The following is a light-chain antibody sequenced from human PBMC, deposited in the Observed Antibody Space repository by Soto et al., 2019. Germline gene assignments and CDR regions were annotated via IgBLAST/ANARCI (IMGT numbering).Light chain of an antibody. J-gene: IGKJ1*01. CDR2: KAS. Sequence: DIQMTQSPATQSASVGDRFSMTWLASQSISSWLAWYQQKPGKAPKLLIYKASSLESGVPSRFSGSGSGTEFTLTISSLQPDDFATYYCQQYNSYSTWTFGQGTKVDIK. CDR1: QSISSW. V-gene: IGKV1-5*03. CDR3: QQYNSYSTWT.